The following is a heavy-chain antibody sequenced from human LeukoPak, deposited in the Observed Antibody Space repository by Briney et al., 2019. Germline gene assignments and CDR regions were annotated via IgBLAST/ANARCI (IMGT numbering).Heavy chain of an antibody. CDR3: ARGYLNYYDSSGPWDFDY. CDR1: GYSFTSYW. J-gene: IGHJ4*02. CDR2: IYPGDSDT. V-gene: IGHV5-51*01. Sequence: PGESLKISCKGSGYSFTSYWIGWVRQMPGKGLEWMGIIYPGDSDTRYSPSFQGQVTISADKSISTAYLQWSSLKASDTAMYYCARGYLNYYDSSGPWDFDYWGQGTLVTVSS. D-gene: IGHD3-22*01.